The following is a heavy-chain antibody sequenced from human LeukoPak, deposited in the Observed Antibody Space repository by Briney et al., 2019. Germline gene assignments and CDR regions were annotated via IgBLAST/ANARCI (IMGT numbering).Heavy chain of an antibody. V-gene: IGHV3-43D*03. Sequence: GGSLRLSCAASGFTFDDFAMNWVRQAPGKGLEWVSLISWDGGRTYYADSVKGRFTISRDNAKNSLYLQMNSLRAEDTAVYYCASRIAAAGSFDYWGQGTLVTVSS. D-gene: IGHD6-13*01. CDR3: ASRIAAAGSFDY. CDR2: ISWDGGRT. J-gene: IGHJ4*02. CDR1: GFTFDDFA.